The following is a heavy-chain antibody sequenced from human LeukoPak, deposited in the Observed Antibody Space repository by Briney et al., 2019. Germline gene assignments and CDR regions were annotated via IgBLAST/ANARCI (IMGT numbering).Heavy chain of an antibody. Sequence: GGSLRLSCAAAGFTFSSYWMHSVRQAPGKGLVWVSRINSDGSSTSYADSVKGRFTISRDNAKNTLYLQMNSLRAEDTAVYYCARSSSPPNWFDPWGQGTLVTVSS. CDR1: GFTFSSYW. D-gene: IGHD6-13*01. V-gene: IGHV3-74*01. CDR2: INSDGSST. J-gene: IGHJ5*02. CDR3: ARSSSPPNWFDP.